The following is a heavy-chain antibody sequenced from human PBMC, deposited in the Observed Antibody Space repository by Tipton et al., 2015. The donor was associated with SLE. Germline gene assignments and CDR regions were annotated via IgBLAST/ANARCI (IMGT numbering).Heavy chain of an antibody. J-gene: IGHJ6*03. CDR1: GFTFNNYW. V-gene: IGHV3-74*01. CDR3: ARDRAAQYYSYYYMDV. CDR2: INTDGSGT. Sequence: GSLRLSCAASGFTFNNYWMHWVRQVPGKGLAWVSRINTDGSGTTYADSVKGRFTISRDNAKNTLYLQMNSLRVEDTAVYYCARDRAAQYYSYYYMDVWGKGTTVTISS. D-gene: IGHD6-25*01.